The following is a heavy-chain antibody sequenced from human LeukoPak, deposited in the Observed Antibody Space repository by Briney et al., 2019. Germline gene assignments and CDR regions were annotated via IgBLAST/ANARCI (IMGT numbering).Heavy chain of an antibody. Sequence: PGGSLRLSCEASGFIFSSYSINWVRQAPGKGLEWVSSISSGGTKIYYADSVKGRFTISRDDVKKSVYLQMNSLRVEDTAVYYCARDFLVAGDYWGQGTQVTVSS. V-gene: IGHV3-21*01. D-gene: IGHD2-15*01. CDR2: ISSGGTKI. CDR1: GFIFSSYS. J-gene: IGHJ4*02. CDR3: ARDFLVAGDY.